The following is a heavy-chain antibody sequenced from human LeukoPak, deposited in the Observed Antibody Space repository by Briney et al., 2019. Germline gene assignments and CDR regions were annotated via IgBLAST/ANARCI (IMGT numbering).Heavy chain of an antibody. J-gene: IGHJ4*02. V-gene: IGHV4-4*07. CDR1: GGSITPYY. Sequence: PSETLSLTCTVSGGSITPYYWSWIRQPAGKGLEWIGRVYASGNTKYNPSLKSRVTMSVDTSKSQVSLNMTSATAADTAVYFCASGNRGYETFDYWGQGALVTVST. CDR2: VYASGNT. CDR3: ASGNRGYETFDY. D-gene: IGHD5-12*01.